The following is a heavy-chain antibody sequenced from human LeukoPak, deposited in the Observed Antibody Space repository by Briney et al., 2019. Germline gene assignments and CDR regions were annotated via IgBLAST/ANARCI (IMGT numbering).Heavy chain of an antibody. V-gene: IGHV3-23*01. CDR3: VRRGPNYGPFDI. CDR2: ISYSSGDTFYA. J-gene: IGHJ4*02. Sequence: PGGSLRLSCGASGFTFSSYAMTWARRAPGRGLEWVSTISYSSGDTFYAYYAESVKARFTISRDNSRDTVYLQMNNLRAEDTAIYYCVRRGPNYGPFDIWGQGTLVTVSS. CDR1: GFTFSSYA. D-gene: IGHD3-10*01.